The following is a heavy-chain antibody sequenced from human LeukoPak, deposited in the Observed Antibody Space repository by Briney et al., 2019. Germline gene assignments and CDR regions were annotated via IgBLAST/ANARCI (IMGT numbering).Heavy chain of an antibody. CDR1: GYSISSGYY. CDR3: ASLYYYDSSGYYPYYYYMDV. Sequence: PSETLSLTCTVSGYSISSGYYWGWIRQPPGKGLEWIGYIYYSGSTNYNPSLKSRVTISVDTSKNQFSLKLSSVTAADTAVYYCASLYYYDSSGYYPYYYYMDVWGKGTTVTVSS. J-gene: IGHJ6*03. CDR2: IYYSGST. V-gene: IGHV4-61*01. D-gene: IGHD3-22*01.